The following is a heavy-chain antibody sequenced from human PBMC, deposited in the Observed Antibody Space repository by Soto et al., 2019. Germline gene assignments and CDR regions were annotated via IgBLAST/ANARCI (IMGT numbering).Heavy chain of an antibody. CDR1: GGSISSGGYY. J-gene: IGHJ6*02. CDR2: IYYSGST. V-gene: IGHV4-31*03. CDR3: ARVLVVVRGMDV. D-gene: IGHD3-22*01. Sequence: SETLSLTCTVSGGSISSGGYYWSWIRQHPGKGLEWIGYIYYSGSTYYNPSLKSRVTISVDTSKNQFSLKLSSVTAADTAVYCCARVLVVVRGMDVWGQGTTVTVSS.